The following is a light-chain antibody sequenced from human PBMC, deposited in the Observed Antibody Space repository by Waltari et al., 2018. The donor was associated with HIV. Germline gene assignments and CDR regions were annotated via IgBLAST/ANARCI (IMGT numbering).Light chain of an antibody. CDR3: CSYAGRSTLEV. J-gene: IGLJ2*01. CDR1: SGDVGAYKL. CDR2: EVN. Sequence: ALTPPASVSGSPGQSITISCTGTSGDVGAYKLVSWYQQHPGKAPKFIIYEVNKRPSEVSIRFSGSKSGNTASLTISGLQAEDEADYYCCSYAGRSTLEVFGGGTKVTVL. V-gene: IGLV2-23*02.